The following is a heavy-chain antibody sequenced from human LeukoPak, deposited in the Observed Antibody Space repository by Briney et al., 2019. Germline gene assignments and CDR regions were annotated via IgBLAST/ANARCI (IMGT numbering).Heavy chain of an antibody. Sequence: PGGSLRLSCAASGFTFSSCGFHWVRQAPGKGLEWVAFIRYDGNNKYNADSVKGRFIISRDNSKNTLYLQMNSLRPDDTAVYYCARDFLSYFDFWSGTDYWGQGTLVTVSS. D-gene: IGHD3-3*01. CDR2: IRYDGNNK. J-gene: IGHJ4*02. CDR1: GFTFSSCG. CDR3: ARDFLSYFDFWSGTDY. V-gene: IGHV3-30*02.